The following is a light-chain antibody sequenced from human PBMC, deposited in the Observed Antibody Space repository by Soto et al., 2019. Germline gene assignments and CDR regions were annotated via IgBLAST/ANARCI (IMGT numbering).Light chain of an antibody. Sequence: DIQMTQSPSSLSGSVGDRVTITCRASKSISVYLNWYQQKPGKAPNLLIYAASSFQSGVPSRFSGSGSGTDFTLTISSLQPEDFATYYCQQTYSAPWTFGQGTKVDIK. J-gene: IGKJ1*01. CDR3: QQTYSAPWT. CDR2: AAS. CDR1: KSISVY. V-gene: IGKV1-39*01.